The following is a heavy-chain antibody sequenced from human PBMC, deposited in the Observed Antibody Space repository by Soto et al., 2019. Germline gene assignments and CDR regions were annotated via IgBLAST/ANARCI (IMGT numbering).Heavy chain of an antibody. CDR2: INHSGST. CDR1: VWSFSDYS. D-gene: IGHD3-10*02. CDR3: ARVSDV. J-gene: IGHJ4*02. V-gene: IGHV4-34*01. Sequence: PSETLTLTCAVYVWSFSDYSWGWIRQPPGKGLEWIGEINHSGSTKYNPSLESRLTISVDTSKNQFSLKMRSVTAADTAVYYCARVSDVWSQGTLVTVSS.